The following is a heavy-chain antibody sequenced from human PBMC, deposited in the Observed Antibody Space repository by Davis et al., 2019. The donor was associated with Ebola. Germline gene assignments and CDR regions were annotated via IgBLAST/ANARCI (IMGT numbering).Heavy chain of an antibody. D-gene: IGHD4-11*01. J-gene: IGHJ4*02. Sequence: PGGSLRLSCAASGFTFSSYGMHWVRQAPGKGLEWVSLIWYDGSNKYYADSVKGRFTISRDKSKNTLYLQMNSLRVEDTAVYYCARDNYWKLDYWGQGILVTVSS. CDR3: ARDNYWKLDY. CDR2: IWYDGSNK. V-gene: IGHV3-33*01. CDR1: GFTFSSYG.